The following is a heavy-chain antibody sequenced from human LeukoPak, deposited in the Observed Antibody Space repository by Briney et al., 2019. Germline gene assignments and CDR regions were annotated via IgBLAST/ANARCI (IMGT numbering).Heavy chain of an antibody. V-gene: IGHV1-18*01. CDR1: GYTFTSYA. CDR2: ISAYNGNT. J-gene: IGHJ5*02. D-gene: IGHD1-26*01. Sequence: ASVKVSCKASGYTFTSYAMNWVRQAPGQGLEWMGWISAYNGNTNYAQKLQGRVTMTTDTSTSTAYMELRSLRSDDTAVYYCARVGATAYNWFDPWGQGTLVTVSS. CDR3: ARVGATAYNWFDP.